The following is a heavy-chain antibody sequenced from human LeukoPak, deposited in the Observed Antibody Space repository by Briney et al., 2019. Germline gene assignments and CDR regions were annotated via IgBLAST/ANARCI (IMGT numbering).Heavy chain of an antibody. V-gene: IGHV3-7*01. D-gene: IGHD3/OR15-3a*01. CDR2: IRQDGSEK. CDR3: AREGDFWTGFSPNWLDP. J-gene: IGHJ5*02. CDR1: GLNFEAYW. Sequence: GGSLRLSCVDSGLNFEAYWMAWVRQAPGKGPEWVAKIRQDGSEKNYVDSVRGRFTISRDNAKNSLYLQMNSLRAEDTAVYYCAREGDFWTGFSPNWLDPWGQGTLVTVSS.